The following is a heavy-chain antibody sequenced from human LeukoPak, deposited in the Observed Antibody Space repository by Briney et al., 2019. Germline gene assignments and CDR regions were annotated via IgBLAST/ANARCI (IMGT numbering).Heavy chain of an antibody. V-gene: IGHV1-18*01. CDR2: ISAYIGNT. Sequence: GASVKVSCKASGYTFTSDGISWVRQGPGPGLEWLGWISAYIGNTYYAQKLQGRVIMTTDTSTSTAYMELRSLRSDDTGVYYCARWGFSQRYAFDIWGQGTMVTVSS. J-gene: IGHJ3*02. CDR1: GYTFTSDG. D-gene: IGHD3-16*01. CDR3: ARWGFSQRYAFDI.